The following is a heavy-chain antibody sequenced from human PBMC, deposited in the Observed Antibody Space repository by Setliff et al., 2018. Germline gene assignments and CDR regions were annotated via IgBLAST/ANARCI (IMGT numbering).Heavy chain of an antibody. CDR2: VRSRINNFAT. J-gene: IGHJ4*02. CDR3: AKGGGRYHSDS. V-gene: IGHV3-73*01. CDR1: GFTFSTYS. Sequence: PGGSLRLSCAASGFTFSTYSMSWVHQAPGKGLEWVGRVRSRINNFATAYDASVKGRFIISRDDSKNTVYLQMNSLKTEDTAVYYCAKGGGRYHSDSWGQGILVTVSS. D-gene: IGHD1-1*01.